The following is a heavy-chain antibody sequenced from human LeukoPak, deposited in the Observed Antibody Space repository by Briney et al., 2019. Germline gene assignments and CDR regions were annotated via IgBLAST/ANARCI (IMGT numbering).Heavy chain of an antibody. CDR2: ISGSGNRT. CDR3: AKNLYCGGGSCYPSALGMDV. J-gene: IGHJ6*02. V-gene: IGHV3-23*01. D-gene: IGHD2-15*01. CDR1: GFTFSSYA. Sequence: GGSLRLSCAASGFTFSSYAMSWVRQAPGKGLEWVSSISGSGNRTYYAGSAKGRFTISRDNSKNTLFLRMNSLRAEDTAVYYCAKNLYCGGGSCYPSALGMDVWGQGTTVTVSS.